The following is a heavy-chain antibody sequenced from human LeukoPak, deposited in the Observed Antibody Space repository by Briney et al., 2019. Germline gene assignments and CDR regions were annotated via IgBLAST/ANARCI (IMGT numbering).Heavy chain of an antibody. J-gene: IGHJ4*02. D-gene: IGHD1-26*01. CDR1: GFTFSSSA. Sequence: GGSLRLSCAASGFTFSSSAMSWVRQVPGKGLEWVSGISASGGSTSYADSVRGRFTISRDNSKNTLYVQMNSLRDEDTAVYYCAKDKGGSYYPAYFDYWGQGTLVTVSS. CDR3: AKDKGGSYYPAYFDY. CDR2: ISASGGST. V-gene: IGHV3-23*01.